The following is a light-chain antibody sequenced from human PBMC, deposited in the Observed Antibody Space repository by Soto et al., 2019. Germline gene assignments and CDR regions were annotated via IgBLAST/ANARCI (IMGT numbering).Light chain of an antibody. Sequence: QSALTQPASVSGSPGQSITISCTGTSSDVGGYNYVSWYQQHPGKAPKLMIYDVSNRPSGVSNRFSGSKSGNTASLTISGLQAEDEADYYCSSYTSGSTWVFGGGTKLTVL. CDR2: DVS. V-gene: IGLV2-14*01. J-gene: IGLJ3*02. CDR3: SSYTSGSTWV. CDR1: SSDVGGYNY.